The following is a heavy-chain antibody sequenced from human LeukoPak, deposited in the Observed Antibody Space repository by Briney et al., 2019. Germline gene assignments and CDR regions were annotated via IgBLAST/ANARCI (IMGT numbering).Heavy chain of an antibody. Sequence: SGPTLVNPTQTLTLTCTFSGFSFSTSGVGVGWIRQPPGKALGWLAVIYWDEDKRYRPSLKSRLTITKDTSKNQVVLTMTNMDPVDTATYYCARSPYYDILTGSRGTFDYWGRGILVTVSS. CDR2: IYWDEDK. V-gene: IGHV2-5*02. D-gene: IGHD3-9*01. CDR1: GFSFSTSGVG. J-gene: IGHJ4*02. CDR3: ARSPYYDILTGSRGTFDY.